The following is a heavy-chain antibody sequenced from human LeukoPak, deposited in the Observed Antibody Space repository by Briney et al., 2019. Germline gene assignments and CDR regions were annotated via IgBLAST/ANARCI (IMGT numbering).Heavy chain of an antibody. CDR3: ARGRKNYDFWSGYYPDY. CDR2: IYYSGST. D-gene: IGHD3-3*01. V-gene: IGHV4-59*01. J-gene: IGHJ4*02. Sequence: SETLSLTCTVSGGSISSYYWSWIRQPPGKGLEWIGYIYYSGSTNYNPSLKSRVTISVDTSKNQFSLKLSSVTAADTAVYYCARGRKNYDFWSGYYPDYWGQGTLVTVSS. CDR1: GGSISSYY.